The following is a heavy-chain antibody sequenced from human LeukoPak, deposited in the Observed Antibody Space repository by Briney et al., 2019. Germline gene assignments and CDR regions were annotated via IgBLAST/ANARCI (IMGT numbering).Heavy chain of an antibody. CDR2: ISSSSSYI. V-gene: IGHV3-21*01. CDR3: ARILVATRKYIDY. CDR1: GFTFSSYS. J-gene: IGHJ4*02. D-gene: IGHD5-12*01. Sequence: PGGSLRLSCAASGFTFSSYSVNWVRQAPGKGLEWVSSISSSSSYIYYADSVKGRFTISRDNAKNSLYLQMNSLRAEDTAVYYCARILVATRKYIDYWGQGTLVTVSS.